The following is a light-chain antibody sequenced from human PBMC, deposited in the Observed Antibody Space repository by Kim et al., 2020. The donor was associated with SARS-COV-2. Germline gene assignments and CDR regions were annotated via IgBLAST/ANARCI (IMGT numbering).Light chain of an antibody. Sequence: DVIMTQSPLSLPVTLGQPASISCRSSQSLVFSDGKTYLNWFHQRPGQSPRRLIYKVSNRDSGVPDRFSGSGSGTDCTLKISRVEAEDVGVYYCMYGTHWLASFTFGGGTKVDIK. CDR3: MYGTHWLASFT. J-gene: IGKJ4*01. V-gene: IGKV2-30*01. CDR2: KVS. CDR1: QSLVFSDGKTY.